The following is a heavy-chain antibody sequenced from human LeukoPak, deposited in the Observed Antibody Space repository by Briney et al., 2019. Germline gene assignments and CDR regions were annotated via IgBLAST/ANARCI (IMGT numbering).Heavy chain of an antibody. V-gene: IGHV3-20*04. CDR2: INWKGGST. CDR1: RFTFDDYG. D-gene: IGHD6-19*01. CDR3: AKDREWLESCTFDY. J-gene: IGHJ4*02. Sequence: GGSLRLSCAASRFTFDDYGMSWVRQAPGNGLVGVSGINWKGGSTVYAVSVKGRLTISRYNAENSLYLQMNSLRAEDTAVYYCAKDREWLESCTFDYWGQGTLVTVSS.